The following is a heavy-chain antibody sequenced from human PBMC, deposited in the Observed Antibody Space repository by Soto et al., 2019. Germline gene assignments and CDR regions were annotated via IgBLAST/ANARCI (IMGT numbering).Heavy chain of an antibody. Sequence: EVQVVESGGGLVKPGGSLRLSCAASGFTFSSYSMNWVRQAPGKGLERVSSISRSRSYIYYADSVKGRFTISRDNAKNSMNLQMNSLRAEDTAVYYCARDGLIAAAGNDYYYGMDVWGQGTTVTVSS. D-gene: IGHD6-13*01. V-gene: IGHV3-21*01. CDR3: ARDGLIAAAGNDYYYGMDV. J-gene: IGHJ6*02. CDR1: GFTFSSYS. CDR2: ISRSRSYI.